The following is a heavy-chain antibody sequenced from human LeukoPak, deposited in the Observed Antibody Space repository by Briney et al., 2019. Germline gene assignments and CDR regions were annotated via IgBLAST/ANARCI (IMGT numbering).Heavy chain of an antibody. CDR1: GYTFTGYY. V-gene: IGHV1-2*02. D-gene: IGHD1-1*01. CDR2: INPDSGGT. J-gene: IGHJ4*02. CDR3: ARDLEGLERNFDH. Sequence: ASVKVSFMSSGYTFTGYYMHWLRQAPGQGLEWMGWINPDSGGTKSAQKFQGRVTMTRDTSISTAYMELRRLRSDDTAVYYCARDLEGLERNFDHWGQGTLVTVSP.